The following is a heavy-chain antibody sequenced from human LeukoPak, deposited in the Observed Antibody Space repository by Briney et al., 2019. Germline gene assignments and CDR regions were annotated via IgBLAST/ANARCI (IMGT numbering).Heavy chain of an antibody. CDR1: GASVSSSSYY. CDR2: IYNSGNT. V-gene: IGHV4-39*01. D-gene: IGHD3-10*01. Sequence: SETLSLTCTVSGASVSSSSYYWGWIRQPPGKGLEWIGGIYNSGNTYYNPSLKSRVTISVDTSKNQFSLKLSSVTAADTAVYYCARGGNVLLWFGESYPPNWFDPWGQGTLVTVSS. J-gene: IGHJ5*02. CDR3: ARGGNVLLWFGESYPPNWFDP.